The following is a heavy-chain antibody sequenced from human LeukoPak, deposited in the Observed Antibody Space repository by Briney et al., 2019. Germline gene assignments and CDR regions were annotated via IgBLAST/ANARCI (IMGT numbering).Heavy chain of an antibody. CDR1: GYTFTSYY. CDR3: ARDLFYCSSTSCRIPYYYYYMDV. V-gene: IGHV1-46*01. Sequence: ASVKVSCKASGYTFTSYYMHCVRQTPGQGLEWMGIINPSGGSTSYAQKFQGRVTMTRDMSTSTVYMELSSLRSEDTAVYYCARDLFYCSSTSCRIPYYYYYMDVWGKGTTVTVSS. J-gene: IGHJ6*03. CDR2: INPSGGST. D-gene: IGHD2-2*01.